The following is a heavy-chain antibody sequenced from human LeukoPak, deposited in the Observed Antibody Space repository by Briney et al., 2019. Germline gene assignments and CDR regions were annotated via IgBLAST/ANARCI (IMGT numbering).Heavy chain of an antibody. CDR2: ISGTGGNT. D-gene: IGHD1-14*01. CDR3: ARDGPDLRSFDY. Sequence: GGSLRLSCAASGFTFSNYAMSWVRQAPGRGLDWVSIISGTGGNTYYADSVKGRFTINRDNSKNTLYLQMNSLRAEDTAVYYCARDGPDLRSFDYWGQGTLVTVSS. J-gene: IGHJ4*02. V-gene: IGHV3-23*01. CDR1: GFTFSNYA.